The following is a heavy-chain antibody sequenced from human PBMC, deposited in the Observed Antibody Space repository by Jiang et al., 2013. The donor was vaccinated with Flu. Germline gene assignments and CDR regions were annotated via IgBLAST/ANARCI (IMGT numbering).Heavy chain of an antibody. CDR2: LLQWEH. D-gene: IGHD2/OR15-2a*01. V-gene: IGHV4-59*08. J-gene: IGHJ6*02. Sequence: LLKPSETLSLTCTVSGASIRSYYWSWIRQPQEGTGVDWICLLQWEHQLQPSLKSRVTVSVDTSKNQFSLRLNSVTAADAAVYYCATIVRGRHYGVDVWGRGTTVTVSS. CDR3: ATIVRGRHYGVDV. CDR1: GASIRSYY.